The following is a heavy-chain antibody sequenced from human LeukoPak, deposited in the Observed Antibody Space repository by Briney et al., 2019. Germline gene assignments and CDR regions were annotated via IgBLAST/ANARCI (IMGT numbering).Heavy chain of an antibody. Sequence: ASVKVSCKASGYTFTGYFMHWVRQAPGQGLEWMGWINPNSGGTNYAQKFQGRVTMTRDTPISTAYMELSRLRSDDTAVYYCARRARDTAMVRGFDYWGQGTLVTVSS. CDR2: INPNSGGT. CDR3: ARRARDTAMVRGFDY. D-gene: IGHD5-18*01. CDR1: GYTFTGYF. V-gene: IGHV1-2*02. J-gene: IGHJ4*02.